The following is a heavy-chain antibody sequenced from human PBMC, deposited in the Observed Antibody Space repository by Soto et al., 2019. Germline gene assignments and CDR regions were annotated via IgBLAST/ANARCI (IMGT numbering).Heavy chain of an antibody. CDR2: ITSSGSTI. J-gene: IGHJ4*02. CDR3: ARGSGTVAY. D-gene: IGHD1-7*01. V-gene: IGHV3-11*01. Sequence: QVQLVESGGGLVKPGGSLRLSCADSGFIFSDYDMNWVRQAPGKGLEWVSYITSSGSTIHYADSVKGRFTVSRDNGKNSLYLQMHSLRAEDKAVYYCARGSGTVAYWGQGTLVTVSS. CDR1: GFIFSDYD.